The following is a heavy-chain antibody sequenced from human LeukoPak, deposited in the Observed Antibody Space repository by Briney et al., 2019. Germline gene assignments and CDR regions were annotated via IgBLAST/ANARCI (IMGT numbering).Heavy chain of an antibody. CDR3: ARVFYGDYWYFDL. CDR1: GFTFSSYE. J-gene: IGHJ2*01. Sequence: GGSLRLSCAASGFTFSSYEMNWVRQAPGKGLEWVSYISSSGSTIYYADSVKGRFTISRDNAKNSLYLQMNSLRAGDTAVYYCARVFYGDYWYFDLWGRGTLVTVSS. V-gene: IGHV3-48*03. D-gene: IGHD4-17*01. CDR2: ISSSGSTI.